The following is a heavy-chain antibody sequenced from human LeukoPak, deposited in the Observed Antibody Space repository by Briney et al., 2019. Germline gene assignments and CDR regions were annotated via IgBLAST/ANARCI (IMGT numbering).Heavy chain of an antibody. CDR3: ARLAVAGTTDY. J-gene: IGHJ4*02. CDR1: GYNFTKFW. V-gene: IGHV5-51*01. CDR2: IYPGDSDT. Sequence: GESLKISCKGSGYNFTKFWLGWVRQMPGKGLEWMGIIYPGDSDTRYSPSFQGQVTISADKSISTAYLQWSSLKASDTAMYYCARLAVAGTTDYWGQGTLVTVSS. D-gene: IGHD6-19*01.